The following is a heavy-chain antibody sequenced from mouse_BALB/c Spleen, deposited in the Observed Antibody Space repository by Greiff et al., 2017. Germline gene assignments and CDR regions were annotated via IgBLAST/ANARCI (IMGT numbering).Heavy chain of an antibody. Sequence: EVMLVESGGGLVQPGGSRKLSCAASGFTFSSFGMHWVRQAPEKGLEWVAYISSGSSTIYYADTVKCRFTISRDNPKNTLFLQMTSLRSEDTAMYYCARYYYYFDYWGQGTTLTVSS. CDR1: GFTFSSFG. D-gene: IGHD1-1*02. V-gene: IGHV5-17*02. CDR2: ISSGSSTI. J-gene: IGHJ2*01. CDR3: ARYYYYFDY.